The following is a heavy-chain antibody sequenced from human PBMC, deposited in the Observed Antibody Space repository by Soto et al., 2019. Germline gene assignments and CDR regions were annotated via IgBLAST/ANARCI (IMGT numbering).Heavy chain of an antibody. D-gene: IGHD6-6*01. CDR2: ISSTGSYA. Sequence: GGSLRLSCAASGFTFRDYYMSWIRQAPGKGLEWVSYISSTGSYAKYADSVKGRFTISRDNAKNSLYLQMNSLRAEDTAVYYCARDSSITPRPLDYWGQGTPVTVSS. V-gene: IGHV3-11*06. CDR1: GFTFRDYY. J-gene: IGHJ4*02. CDR3: ARDSSITPRPLDY.